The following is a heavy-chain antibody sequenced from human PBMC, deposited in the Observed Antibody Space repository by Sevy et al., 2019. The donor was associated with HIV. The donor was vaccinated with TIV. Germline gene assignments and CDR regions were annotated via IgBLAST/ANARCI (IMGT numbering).Heavy chain of an antibody. CDR3: VREGVGGYSYSLDC. Sequence: GGSLRLSRAASGFTFSSYWMSWVRQAPGKGLEWVATMKEDGSERNYVDSVKGRFTISRDNAKNSLYLQMNSLRAEDTAVYYCVREGVGGYSYSLDCWGQGTLVTVSS. D-gene: IGHD5-18*01. CDR1: GFTFSSYW. CDR2: MKEDGSER. V-gene: IGHV3-7*01. J-gene: IGHJ4*02.